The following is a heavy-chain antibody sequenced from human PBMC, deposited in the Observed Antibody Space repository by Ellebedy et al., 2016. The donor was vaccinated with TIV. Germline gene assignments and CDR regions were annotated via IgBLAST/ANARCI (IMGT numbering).Heavy chain of an antibody. CDR1: GGTFSSYA. D-gene: IGHD1-26*01. Sequence: SVKVSCXASGGTFSSYAISWVRQAPGQGLEWMGGIIPIFGTANYAQKFQGRVTITADESTSTAYMELSSLRSEDTAVYYCARDGIVGATGFDYWGQGTLVTVSS. V-gene: IGHV1-69*13. CDR3: ARDGIVGATGFDY. J-gene: IGHJ4*02. CDR2: IIPIFGTA.